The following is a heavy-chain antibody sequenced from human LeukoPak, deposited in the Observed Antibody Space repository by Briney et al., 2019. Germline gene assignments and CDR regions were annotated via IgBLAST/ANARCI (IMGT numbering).Heavy chain of an antibody. J-gene: IGHJ4*02. D-gene: IGHD5-18*01. CDR3: ARFLPDTADDY. V-gene: IGHV1-2*02. CDR2: INPNSGGT. Sequence: ASVKVSCKASGYSFNGYYMHWARQAPGQGLEWMGWINPNSGGTNYAQKFQGRVTLTRDTSISTVYMELSRLRSDDTPVYYCARFLPDTADDYWGQGTLVTVSS. CDR1: GYSFNGYY.